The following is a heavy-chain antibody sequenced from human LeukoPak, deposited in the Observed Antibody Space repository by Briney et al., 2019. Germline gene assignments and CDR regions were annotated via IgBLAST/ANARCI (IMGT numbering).Heavy chain of an antibody. Sequence: GASVKVSCKASGYTFSSYHIHWVRQAPGQGLEWMGKINPSFNPGVDVTSYAQKFQGRVTMTRDTSTNAVYMELSSLRSEDTAVYYCARAWESIPGYYFEYWGQGTLVTVSS. D-gene: IGHD1-26*01. CDR3: ARAWESIPGYYFEY. CDR1: GYTFSSYH. CDR2: INPSFNPGVDVT. J-gene: IGHJ4*02. V-gene: IGHV1-46*01.